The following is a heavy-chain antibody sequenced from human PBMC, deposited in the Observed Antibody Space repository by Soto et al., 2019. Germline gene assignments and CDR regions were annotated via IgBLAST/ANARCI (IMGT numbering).Heavy chain of an antibody. V-gene: IGHV1-69*08. J-gene: IGHJ5*02. Sequence: QVQLVQSGAEVKKPGSSVKVSCKASGGTFSTYTITWVRQAPGQGLEWMGRIIPIIGIINYAQKFQGRVTITADKFTGTAYMELTRLRSDDTAVYYCAGDPDSHYNDSHASSYPWGQGTPVTVSS. CDR1: GGTFSTYT. CDR3: AGDPDSHYNDSHASSYP. D-gene: IGHD3-22*01. CDR2: IIPIIGII.